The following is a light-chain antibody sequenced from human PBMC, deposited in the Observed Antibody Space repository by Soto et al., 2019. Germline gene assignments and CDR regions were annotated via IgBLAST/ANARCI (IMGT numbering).Light chain of an antibody. V-gene: IGLV2-8*01. CDR1: SSDVGGYNY. CDR3: TSYVGSNKLV. CDR2: EVS. Sequence: QSALTQPPSASGSPGQSVTISCTGTSSDVGGYNYVTWYQQHPGKAPKLIIYEVSKRPSGVPDRFSGSKSSNTASLTVSGLQAEDEADYYCTSYVGSNKLVFGGGTKLTVL. J-gene: IGLJ2*01.